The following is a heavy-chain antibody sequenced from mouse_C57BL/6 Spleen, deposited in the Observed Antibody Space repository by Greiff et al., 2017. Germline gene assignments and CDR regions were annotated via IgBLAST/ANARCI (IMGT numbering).Heavy chain of an antibody. D-gene: IGHD1-1*01. V-gene: IGHV1-64*01. CDR3: ARGDLLLRFHAMDY. CDR2: IHPNSGST. Sequence: QVQLQQPGAELVKPGASVKLSCKASGYTFTSYWMHWVKQRPGQGLEWIGMIHPNSGSTNYNEKFKSKATLTVDKSSSTAYMQLSSLTSEDSAVYYCARGDLLLRFHAMDYWGQGTSVTVSS. J-gene: IGHJ4*01. CDR1: GYTFTSYW.